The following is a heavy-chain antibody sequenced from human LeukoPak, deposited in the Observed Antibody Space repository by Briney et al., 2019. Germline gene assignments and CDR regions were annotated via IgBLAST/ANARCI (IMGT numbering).Heavy chain of an antibody. Sequence: KTSETLSHTCAVYGGSFSGYYWSWIRQPPGKGLEWIGEINHSGSTNYNPSLKSRVTISVDTSKNQFSLKLSSVTAADTAVYYCARGRRYFDWSRQYYFDYWGQGTLVTVSS. D-gene: IGHD3-9*01. CDR2: INHSGST. V-gene: IGHV4-34*01. CDR3: ARGRRYFDWSRQYYFDY. J-gene: IGHJ4*02. CDR1: GGSFSGYY.